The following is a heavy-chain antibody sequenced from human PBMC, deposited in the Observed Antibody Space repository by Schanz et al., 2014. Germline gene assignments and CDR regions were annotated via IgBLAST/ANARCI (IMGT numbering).Heavy chain of an antibody. CDR1: GFTFSSYS. CDR3: AKSLESCPGGRCSRGYFDY. D-gene: IGHD2-8*02. J-gene: IGHJ4*02. Sequence: EVQLVESGGGLVQPGGSLRLSCAASGFTFSSYSMNWVRQAPGKGLEWVSLISDSGDTAYYADSVKGRFTISRDNFKGALYLQMSSLRAEDTAVYYCAKSLESCPGGRCSRGYFDYWGQGSLVIVSS. CDR2: ISDSGDTA. V-gene: IGHV3-23*04.